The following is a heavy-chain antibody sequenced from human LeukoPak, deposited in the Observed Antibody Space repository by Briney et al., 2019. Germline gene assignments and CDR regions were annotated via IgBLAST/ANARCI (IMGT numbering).Heavy chain of an antibody. D-gene: IGHD2-2*01. V-gene: IGHV3-11*01. J-gene: IGHJ5*02. CDR2: ISSSGSTI. CDR3: ARVAGIVVVPAANPWAVKRNNWFDP. Sequence: GGSLRLSCAASGFTFSDYYMSWIRQAPGKGLEWVSYISSSGSTIYYADSVKGRFTISRDNAKNSLYLQMNSLRSEDTAVYYCARVAGIVVVPAANPWAVKRNNWFDPWGQGTLVTVSS. CDR1: GFTFSDYY.